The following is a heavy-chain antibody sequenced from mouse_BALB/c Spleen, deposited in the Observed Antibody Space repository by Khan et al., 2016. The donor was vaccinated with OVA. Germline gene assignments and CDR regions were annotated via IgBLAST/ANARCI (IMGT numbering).Heavy chain of an antibody. J-gene: IGHJ3*01. V-gene: IGHV1S81*02. CDR3: TGGGDRYEFAY. D-gene: IGHD2-14*01. CDR1: GYTFTSYY. Sequence: QVQLQQSGAELVKPGASVKLSCKASGYTFTSYYMYWVKQRPGQGLEWIGGINPSNGGTNFNEKFKSKATLTVDKSSSTAYMQLSSLTSEDSAVYYGTGGGDRYEFAYWGQGTLVTVAA. CDR2: INPSNGGT.